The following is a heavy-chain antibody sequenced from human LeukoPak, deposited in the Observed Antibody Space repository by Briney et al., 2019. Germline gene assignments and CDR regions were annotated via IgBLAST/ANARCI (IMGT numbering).Heavy chain of an antibody. CDR3: ARDDRGYGDYPTGYAFDI. D-gene: IGHD4-17*01. CDR1: GFTFSSYW. V-gene: IGHV3-7*01. Sequence: PGGSLRLSCAASGFTFSSYWMSWVRQAPGKGLELVANIKQDGSEKYYVDSVKGRFTISRDNAKNSLYLQMNSLRAEDTAVYYCARDDRGYGDYPTGYAFDIWGQGTMVTVSS. CDR2: IKQDGSEK. J-gene: IGHJ3*02.